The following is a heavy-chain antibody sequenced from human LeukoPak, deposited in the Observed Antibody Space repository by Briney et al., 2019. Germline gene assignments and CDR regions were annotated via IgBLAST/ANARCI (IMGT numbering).Heavy chain of an antibody. V-gene: IGHV3-30*02. CDR1: GFTFRSYG. Sequence: PGGSLRLSCGVSGFTFRSYGMHWVRQAPGKGLEWVAFIRYDGTNKYYADSVKGRFTISTDNSKNTLYLQMNSLRAEDTAVYYCARVSYSSSDYWGQGTLVTVSS. CDR2: IRYDGTNK. J-gene: IGHJ4*02. CDR3: ARVSYSSSDY. D-gene: IGHD6-6*01.